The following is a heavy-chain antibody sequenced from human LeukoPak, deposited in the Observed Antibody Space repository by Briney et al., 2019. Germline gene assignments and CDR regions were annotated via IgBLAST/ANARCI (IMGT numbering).Heavy chain of an antibody. CDR3: ARDRPPRNFDL. J-gene: IGHJ2*01. CDR2: IWYDGSNK. V-gene: IGHV3-33*01. CDR1: GFTFSSYG. Sequence: SLRLSCAASGFTFSSYGMHWVRQAPGKGLEWVAVIWYDGSNKYYADSVKGRFTISRDNSKNTLYLQMNSLRAEDTAVYYCARDRPPRNFDLWGRGTLVTVSS.